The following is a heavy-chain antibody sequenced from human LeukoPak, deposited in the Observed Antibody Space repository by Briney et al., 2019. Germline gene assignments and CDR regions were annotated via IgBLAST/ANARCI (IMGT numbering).Heavy chain of an antibody. CDR2: IYYSGST. D-gene: IGHD3-10*01. V-gene: IGHV4-31*03. Sequence: SQTLSLTCTVSGGSISSGGYYWSWIRQHPGKGLEWIGYIYYSGSTYYNPSLKSRVTISVDTSKNQFSLKLSSVTAADTAVYYCARVVRYYYGSGSYYGYYYYYGMDVWGQGTTVTVSS. CDR3: ARVVRYYYGSGSYYGYYYYYGMDV. CDR1: GGSISSGGYY. J-gene: IGHJ6*02.